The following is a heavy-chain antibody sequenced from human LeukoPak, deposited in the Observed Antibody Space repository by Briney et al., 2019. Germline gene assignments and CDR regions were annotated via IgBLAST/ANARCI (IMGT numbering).Heavy chain of an antibody. CDR2: INTDGSGT. CDR1: GFTFSSYW. CDR3: AREGSVTYASDI. J-gene: IGHJ3*02. D-gene: IGHD3-10*01. Sequence: GGSLRLSCVASGFTFSSYWMHWVRQAPGKGLVWVSRINTDGSGTTYADSVKGRFTISRDNAKNTLYLQMNSLRAEDTAVYYCAREGSVTYASDIWGQGTMVTVSS. V-gene: IGHV3-74*01.